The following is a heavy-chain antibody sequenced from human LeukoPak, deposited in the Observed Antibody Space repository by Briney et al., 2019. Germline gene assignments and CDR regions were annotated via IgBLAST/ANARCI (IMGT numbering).Heavy chain of an antibody. V-gene: IGHV3-23*01. CDR3: AKDLRRVNYYDSSGYLDY. CDR2: ISGSGGST. CDR1: GFTFSSYA. J-gene: IGHJ4*02. D-gene: IGHD3-22*01. Sequence: GGSLRLSCAASGFTFSSYAMSWVRQAPGKGLEWVSAISGSGGSTYYADSVKGRFAISRDNSKNTLYLQMNSLRAEDTAVYYCAKDLRRVNYYDSSGYLDYWGQGTLVTVSS.